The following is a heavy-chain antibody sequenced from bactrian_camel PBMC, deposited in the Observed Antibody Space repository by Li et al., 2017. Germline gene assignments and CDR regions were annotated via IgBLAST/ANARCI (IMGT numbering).Heavy chain of an antibody. CDR1: GFTFSSYG. CDR3: AVDPYATSSCYTGSWYPTEAIL. J-gene: IGHJ4*01. Sequence: QLVESGGGLVQPGGSLKLSCAASGFTFSSYGMNWVRQVPGKGLEWVSGIISGGRDTEYSDSVRGRFTVSKENSNNTLYLQMNNLQPEDTAEYYCAVDPYATSSCYTGSWYPTEAILWGQGTQVTVS. D-gene: IGHD3*01. V-gene: IGHV3S31*01. CDR2: IISGGRDT.